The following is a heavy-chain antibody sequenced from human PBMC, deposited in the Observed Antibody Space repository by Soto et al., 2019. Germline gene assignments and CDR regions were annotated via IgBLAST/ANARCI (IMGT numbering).Heavy chain of an antibody. J-gene: IGHJ4*02. V-gene: IGHV3-66*01. Sequence: EVQLVESGGGLVQPGGSLRLSCAASGFTVSSSYISWVRQAPGRGLEWVSVIYSDGNTYYADSVEGRFSIFRDNSKNTVNRQMNSLRAEDTAVYYCAREKIVVDGLRLGAFDYWGRGSLVTVSS. D-gene: IGHD2-2*01. CDR1: GFTVSSSY. CDR3: AREKIVVDGLRLGAFDY. CDR2: IYSDGNT.